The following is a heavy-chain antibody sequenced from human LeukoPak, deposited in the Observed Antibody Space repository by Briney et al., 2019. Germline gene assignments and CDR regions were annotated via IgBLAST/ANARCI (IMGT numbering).Heavy chain of an antibody. D-gene: IGHD4/OR15-4a*01. V-gene: IGHV3-53*01. CDR2: IYSDNT. CDR3: AKRVGAYSHPYDY. J-gene: IGHJ4*02. CDR1: GFTVSSNS. Sequence: PGGSLRLSCTVSGFTVSSNSMSWVRQAPGKGLEWVSFIYSDNTHYSDSVKARFTISRDNSKNTRYLQMNSLRAEDTAVYFCAKRVGAYSHPYDYWGQGTLVTVSS.